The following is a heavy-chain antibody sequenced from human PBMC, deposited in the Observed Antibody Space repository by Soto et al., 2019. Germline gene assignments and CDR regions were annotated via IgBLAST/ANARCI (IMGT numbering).Heavy chain of an antibody. CDR2: ISGSGGST. CDR3: AGPTVTTGYYYYYGMDV. V-gene: IGHV3-23*01. CDR1: GFTFSSYA. Sequence: GGSLRLSCAASGFTFSSYAMSWVRQAPGKGLEWVSAISGSGGSTYYADSVKGRFTISRDNSKNTLYLQMNSLRAEDTAVYYCAGPTVTTGYYYYYGMDVWGQGTTVTVSS. D-gene: IGHD4-17*01. J-gene: IGHJ6*02.